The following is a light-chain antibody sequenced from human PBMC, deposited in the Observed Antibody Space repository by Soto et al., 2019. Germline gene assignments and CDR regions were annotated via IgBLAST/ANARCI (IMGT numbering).Light chain of an antibody. CDR2: EVT. CDR3: SSFVGVNSYV. Sequence: QSVLTQPPSASGSPGQSVTISCAGTSNNVGSYDYVSWYRQHPGQVPKLLIYEVTKRPSGVPDRFSGSKSGNTASLTVSGLQAEDEADYYCSSFVGVNSYVFGTGTKVTVL. CDR1: SNNVGSYDY. V-gene: IGLV2-8*01. J-gene: IGLJ1*01.